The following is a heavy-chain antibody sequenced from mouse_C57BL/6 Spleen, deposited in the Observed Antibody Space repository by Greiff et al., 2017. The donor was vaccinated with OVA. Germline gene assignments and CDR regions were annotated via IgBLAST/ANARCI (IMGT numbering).Heavy chain of an antibody. CDR3: ARYGSSYWYFDV. CDR2: IYWDDDK. V-gene: IGHV8-12*01. D-gene: IGHD1-1*01. J-gene: IGHJ1*03. Sequence: LKESGPGILQSSQTLSLTCSFSGFSLSTSGMGVSWIRQPSGKGLEWLAHIYWDDDKRYNPSLKSRLTISKDTSRNQVFLKITSVDTADTATYYCARYGSSYWYFDVWGTGTTVTVSS. CDR1: GFSLSTSGMG.